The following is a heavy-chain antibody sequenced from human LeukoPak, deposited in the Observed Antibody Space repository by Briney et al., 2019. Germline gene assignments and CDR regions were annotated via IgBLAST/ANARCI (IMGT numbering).Heavy chain of an antibody. V-gene: IGHV4-38-2*02. D-gene: IGHD2-2*01. CDR3: ARDPRWLTPDCTSTSCYESYFDP. CDR2: IYHSGSA. Sequence: PSETLSLTCGVSGYSISSGYQWAWIRQSPGKGLEWIGSIYHSGSAHYNPSLKSRVTISVETSKNQFSLNMYSVTAADTAVYYCARDPRWLTPDCTSTSCYESYFDPWGQGTPVTVSS. CDR1: GYSISSGYQ. J-gene: IGHJ5*02.